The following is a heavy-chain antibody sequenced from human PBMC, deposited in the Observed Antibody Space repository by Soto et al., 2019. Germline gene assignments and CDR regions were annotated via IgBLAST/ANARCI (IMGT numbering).Heavy chain of an antibody. CDR2: VSTNGAT. J-gene: IGHJ6*02. Sequence: QVQLQESGPRLVKPSETLSLTCTVSDDFISSYYWNWIRQPAVKGLEWIGRVSTNGATNYTPSLESRVTMSVDTSKNQFSLKLTSVTAADTAVYFCARADYESLTGSYAMDVWGQGTTVTVSS. V-gene: IGHV4-4*07. CDR1: DDFISSYY. D-gene: IGHD3-9*01. CDR3: ARADYESLTGSYAMDV.